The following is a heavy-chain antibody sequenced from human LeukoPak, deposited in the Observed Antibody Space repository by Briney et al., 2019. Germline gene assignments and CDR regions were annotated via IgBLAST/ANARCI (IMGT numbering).Heavy chain of an antibody. CDR1: GYTFTGYY. CDR2: INPNSGGT. Sequence: ASVKVSCKASGYTFTGYYMHWVRQAPGQGLEWMGWINPNSGGTNYAQKFQGRVTMTRDTSISTAYMELSRLRSDDTAVYYCAREDSLAVASDYWGQGTLVTVSS. J-gene: IGHJ4*02. V-gene: IGHV1-2*02. D-gene: IGHD6-19*01. CDR3: AREDSLAVASDY.